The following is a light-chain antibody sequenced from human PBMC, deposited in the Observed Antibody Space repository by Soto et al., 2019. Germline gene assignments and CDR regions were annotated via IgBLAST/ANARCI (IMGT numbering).Light chain of an antibody. CDR2: DVS. V-gene: IGLV2-14*01. Sequence: SVLTQPASVSGSPGQSITLSCPGTSSDVGGYNYVSWYQQLPGKAPKLMIYDVSHRPSGVSNRFSGSKSGNTASLTLSGLQAEDEADYYCSSYTSSSTPLFRGGTKLTVL. CDR3: SSYTSSSTPL. J-gene: IGLJ2*01. CDR1: SSDVGGYNY.